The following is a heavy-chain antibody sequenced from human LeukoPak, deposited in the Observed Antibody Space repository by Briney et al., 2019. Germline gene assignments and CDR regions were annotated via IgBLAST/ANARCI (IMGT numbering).Heavy chain of an antibody. Sequence: GGSLRLSCAASGFTFSSYAMSWVRQAPGKGLEWVSAISGSGGSTYYADSVKGRFTISRDNSKSTLYLQMKSLRAEDTAVYYCAKDLVGANFGGDDYWGQGTLVTVSS. CDR2: ISGSGGST. V-gene: IGHV3-23*01. CDR1: GFTFSSYA. J-gene: IGHJ4*02. D-gene: IGHD1-26*01. CDR3: AKDLVGANFGGDDY.